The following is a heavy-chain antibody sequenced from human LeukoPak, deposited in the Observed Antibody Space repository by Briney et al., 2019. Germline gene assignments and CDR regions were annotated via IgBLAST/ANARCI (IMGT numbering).Heavy chain of an antibody. J-gene: IGHJ4*02. CDR1: GFTLSNAW. CDR3: TDFGY. Sequence: GGSLRLSCAASGFTLSNAWMSWVRQAPGKGLEWVGRIKSTTDGATTDYAAPVKGRFTISRDDSKNTLYLQMNSLKNEDTAVYHCTDFGYWGQGTLVTVSS. D-gene: IGHD3/OR15-3a*01. CDR2: IKSTTDGATT. V-gene: IGHV3-15*01.